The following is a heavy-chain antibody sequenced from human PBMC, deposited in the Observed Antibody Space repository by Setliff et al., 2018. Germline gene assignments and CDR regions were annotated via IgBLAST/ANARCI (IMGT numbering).Heavy chain of an antibody. V-gene: IGHV3-7*01. Sequence: GGSLRLSCAASEFIFTNYWMSWVRQAPGKGLEWVANINQDGSEIYSVDSVKGRFTFSRDNAKNSLYLQMNSLRAEDTAVYYCARVFTILGVGAYYFDSWGQGTLVTVS. J-gene: IGHJ4*02. CDR1: EFIFTNYW. CDR3: ARVFTILGVGAYYFDS. D-gene: IGHD3-3*01. CDR2: INQDGSEI.